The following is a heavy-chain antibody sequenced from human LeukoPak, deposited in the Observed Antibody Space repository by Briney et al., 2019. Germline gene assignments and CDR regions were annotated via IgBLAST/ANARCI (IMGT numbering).Heavy chain of an antibody. J-gene: IGHJ4*02. V-gene: IGHV4-39*01. CDR3: ARRGYYDSSGDYYDVSFDY. Sequence: SETLSLTCTVSGGSISSSSYYWGWIRQPPGKGLEWIGSIYYSGNTYYNPSLKSRVTISVDTSKNQFFLKLSSVTAADTAVYYCARRGYYDSSGDYYDVSFDYWGQGTLVTVSS. CDR2: IYYSGNT. CDR1: GGSISSSSYY. D-gene: IGHD3-22*01.